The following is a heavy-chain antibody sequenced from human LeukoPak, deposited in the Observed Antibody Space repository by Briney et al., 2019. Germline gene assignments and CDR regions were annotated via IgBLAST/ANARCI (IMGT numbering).Heavy chain of an antibody. Sequence: GGSLRLSCAASGFTFSSYSMNWVRQAPGKGLEWVSSISSSSSYIYYADSVKGRFTISRDNAKSSLYLQMNSLRAEDTAVYYCATLGIAVAGPWGQGTLVTVSS. CDR3: ATLGIAVAGP. D-gene: IGHD6-19*01. V-gene: IGHV3-21*01. CDR1: GFTFSSYS. J-gene: IGHJ5*02. CDR2: ISSSSSYI.